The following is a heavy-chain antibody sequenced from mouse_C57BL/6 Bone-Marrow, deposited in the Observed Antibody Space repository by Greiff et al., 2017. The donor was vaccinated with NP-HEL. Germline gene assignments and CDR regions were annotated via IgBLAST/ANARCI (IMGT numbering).Heavy chain of an antibody. CDR1: GFNSKNTY. V-gene: IGHV14-3*01. J-gene: IGHJ4*01. CDR2: IDPANGNT. Sequence: EVQLQQSVAELVRPGASVKLSCTASGFNSKNTYMHWVKQRPEQGLEWIGRIDPANGNTKYAPKFQGKATITADTSSNTAYLQLSSLTSEDTAIYYCARDSGYGYYAMDYWGQGTSVTVSS. CDR3: ARDSGYGYYAMDY. D-gene: IGHD3-2*02.